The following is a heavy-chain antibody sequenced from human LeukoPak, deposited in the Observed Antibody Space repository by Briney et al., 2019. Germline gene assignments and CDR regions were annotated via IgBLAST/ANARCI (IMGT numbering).Heavy chain of an antibody. CDR2: TSNSGSTR. CDR1: GFSFSNYY. CDR3: AKDSPTMVRGVKDYFDY. Sequence: GGSLRLSCGASGFSFSNYYMSWIRQAPGRGLEWVSLTSNSGSTRYYEDSVKGRFTISRDNAKNSLYLQMNSLRAEDTAVYYCAKDSPTMVRGVKDYFDYWGQGTLVTVSS. D-gene: IGHD3-10*01. J-gene: IGHJ4*02. V-gene: IGHV3-11*01.